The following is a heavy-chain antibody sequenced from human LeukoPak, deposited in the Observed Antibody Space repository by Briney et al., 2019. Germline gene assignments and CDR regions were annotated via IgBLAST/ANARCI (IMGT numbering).Heavy chain of an antibody. CDR1: GGSISSYY. D-gene: IGHD6-13*01. Sequence: PSETLSLTCTVSGGSISSYYWSWIRQPPGKELEWIGYIYYSGSTNYNPSLKSRVTISVDTSKNQFSLKLSSVTAADTAVYYCARAGEQQLEFDYWGQGTLVTVSS. CDR3: ARAGEQQLEFDY. V-gene: IGHV4-59*01. J-gene: IGHJ4*02. CDR2: IYYSGST.